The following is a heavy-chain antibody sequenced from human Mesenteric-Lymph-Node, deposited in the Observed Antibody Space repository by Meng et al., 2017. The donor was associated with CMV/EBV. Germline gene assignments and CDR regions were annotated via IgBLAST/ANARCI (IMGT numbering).Heavy chain of an antibody. CDR1: GESFRDYV. J-gene: IGHJ4*02. D-gene: IGHD6-19*01. CDR2: ITHSGST. CDR3: ARGPLYGSDTSCAEY. V-gene: IGHV4-34*01. Sequence: VYGESFRDYVWSWFRQPPGKGLEWIGEITHSGSTSYYPSLKNRVTISVDTSKNQFSLKVNSVTAADTAVYYCARGPLYGSDTSCAEYWGQGTLVTVSS.